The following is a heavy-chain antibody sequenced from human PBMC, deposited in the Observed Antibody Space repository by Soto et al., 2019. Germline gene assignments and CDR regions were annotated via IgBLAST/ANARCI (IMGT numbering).Heavy chain of an antibody. CDR2: IYHSGST. CDR1: GGSISSGGYS. D-gene: IGHD2-21*01. Sequence: SETLSLTCAVSGGSISSGGYSWSWIRQPPGKGLEWIGYIYHSGSTYYNPSLKSRVTISVDRSKNQFSLKLSSVTAADTAVYYCARLDSRMNWFDPWGQGTLVTVSS. CDR3: ARLDSRMNWFDP. V-gene: IGHV4-30-2*01. J-gene: IGHJ5*02.